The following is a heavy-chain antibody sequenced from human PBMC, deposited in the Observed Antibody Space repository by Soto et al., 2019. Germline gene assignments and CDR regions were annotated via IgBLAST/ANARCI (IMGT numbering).Heavy chain of an antibody. J-gene: IGHJ4*02. D-gene: IGHD3-22*01. CDR1: GFTFSRYG. V-gene: IGHV3-33*01. Sequence: LRLSCAASGFTFSRYGMHWVRQAPGKGLEWVALIWNDGIRKVYVDSVKGRFTIPRDNSKNTLDLQMNSLRAEDTAVYYCARDDDYEANAFDYWGPGTLVTVSS. CDR3: ARDDDYEANAFDY. CDR2: IWNDGIRK.